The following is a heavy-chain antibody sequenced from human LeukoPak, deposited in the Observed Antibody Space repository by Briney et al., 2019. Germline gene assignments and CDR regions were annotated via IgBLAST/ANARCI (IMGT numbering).Heavy chain of an antibody. CDR2: IKQDGSEK. CDR3: ARQGSSMNMYFDY. V-gene: IGHV3-7*01. J-gene: IGHJ4*02. Sequence: GGSLRLSCAASGFTFSNYWMSWVRQAPGKGLEWVANIKQDGSEKYYVNSVKGRFTISRDNAKNSLYLQMNSLRAEDTAVYYCARQGSSMNMYFDYWGQGTLVTVSS. CDR1: GFTFSNYW. D-gene: IGHD1-26*01.